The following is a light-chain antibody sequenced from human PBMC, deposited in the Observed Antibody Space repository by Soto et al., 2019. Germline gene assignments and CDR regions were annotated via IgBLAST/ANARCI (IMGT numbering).Light chain of an antibody. CDR2: GAS. CDR1: QDIAGY. Sequence: IHPTNSPAQVSASVSDAVTIISRACQDIAGYLAWYQHKPGRTPELLIHGASRLQSGVPARFSGSGSGTDFTLSINSLQPEDFATYYCQQAYSFPITFGQGTRLEI. J-gene: IGKJ5*01. CDR3: QQAYSFPIT. V-gene: IGKV1D-12*01.